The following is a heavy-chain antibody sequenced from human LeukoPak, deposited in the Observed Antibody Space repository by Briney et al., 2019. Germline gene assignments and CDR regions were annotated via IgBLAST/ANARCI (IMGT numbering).Heavy chain of an antibody. CDR1: GSTFSSYS. CDR2: ISSSSSYI. CDR3: ARVVPDIVHGFYFES. D-gene: IGHD2-8*01. J-gene: IGHJ4*02. V-gene: IGHV3-21*01. Sequence: PGGSLRLSCAASGSTFSSYSMNWVRQAPGKGLEWVSSISSSSSYIYYADSVKGRFTISRDKAKNSLYLQMNSLRAEETAVYYCARVVPDIVHGFYFESSGEGALVTVSS.